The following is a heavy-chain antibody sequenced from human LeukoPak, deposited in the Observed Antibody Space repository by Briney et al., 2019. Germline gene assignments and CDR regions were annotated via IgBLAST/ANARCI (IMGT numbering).Heavy chain of an antibody. J-gene: IGHJ4*02. V-gene: IGHV3-23*01. CDR3: AKLLRGVIVPYFDY. CDR2: TSGSGSST. Sequence: GGSLRLSCAASGFTFSSYAMSWVRQAPGRGLEWFSATSGSGSSTHYGDSVKGRFTISRDNSRNTLYLQLNRLRAEDTAVYYCAKLLRGVIVPYFDYWGQGTLVTVSS. CDR1: GFTFSSYA. D-gene: IGHD3-10*01.